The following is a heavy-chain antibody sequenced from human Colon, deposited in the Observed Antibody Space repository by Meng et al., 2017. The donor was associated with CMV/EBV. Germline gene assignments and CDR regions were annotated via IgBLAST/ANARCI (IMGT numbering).Heavy chain of an antibody. CDR2: IYNSGSS. CDR1: GASLSRSPHY. Sequence: SETLSLTCTVSGASLSRSPHYWGWVRQSPGKGLEWVGSIYNSGSSFYNPSLRSRVAMSVDTSKNQFSLKMYSVTAADMSVYYCGRSVAGSAGEYFYYYGLEVWGQGTAVTVSS. D-gene: IGHD6-19*01. V-gene: IGHV4-39*07. CDR3: GRSVAGSAGEYFYYYGLEV. J-gene: IGHJ6*02.